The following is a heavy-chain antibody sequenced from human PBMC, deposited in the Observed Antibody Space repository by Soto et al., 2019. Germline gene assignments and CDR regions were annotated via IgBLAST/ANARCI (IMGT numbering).Heavy chain of an antibody. CDR3: ARNYYDSTRYLYRRQHALDI. V-gene: IGHV4-31*03. J-gene: IGHJ3*02. CDR1: GGSLSSGDYF. CDR2: IYYSGNT. D-gene: IGHD3-22*01. Sequence: PSETLSLTCTVSGGSLSSGDYFWSWIRQPPGKGLEWIGYIYYSGNTYFNPSLKSRLTISIEASQNQISLRLSSVTAAETDMYYCARNYYDSTRYLYRRQHALDIWGQGTMVTVSS.